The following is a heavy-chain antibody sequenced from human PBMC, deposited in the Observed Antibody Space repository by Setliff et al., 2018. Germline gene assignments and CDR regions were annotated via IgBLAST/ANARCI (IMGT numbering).Heavy chain of an antibody. J-gene: IGHJ4*02. CDR3: VRESRSTWYRRDF. CDR1: GGSFSTYF. D-gene: IGHD6-13*01. Sequence: SETLSLTCAVYGGSFSTYFWSWIRQPPWKGLEWIGEISHSGSANYNPSLQSRVAISVDTSKNYFSLDVSSVTAADTAVDYCVRESRSTWYRRDFWGQGTLVTVSS. V-gene: IGHV4-34*01. CDR2: ISHSGSA.